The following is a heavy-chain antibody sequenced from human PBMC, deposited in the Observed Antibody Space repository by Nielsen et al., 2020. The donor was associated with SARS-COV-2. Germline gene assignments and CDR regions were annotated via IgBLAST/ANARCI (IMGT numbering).Heavy chain of an antibody. Sequence: GGSLRLSCAASGFTFSSYAMSWVRQAPGKGLEWVSAISGSGGSTYYADSVKGRFTISRDNSKNTLYLQMNSLRAEDTAVYYCAKDFRPSYSSSWWYFDYWGQGTLVTVSS. V-gene: IGHV3-23*01. D-gene: IGHD6-13*01. J-gene: IGHJ4*02. CDR3: AKDFRPSYSSSWWYFDY. CDR1: GFTFSSYA. CDR2: ISGSGGST.